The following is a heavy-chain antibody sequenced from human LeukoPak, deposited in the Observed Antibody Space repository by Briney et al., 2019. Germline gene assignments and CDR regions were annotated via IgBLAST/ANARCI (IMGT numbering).Heavy chain of an antibody. V-gene: IGHV4-31*03. CDR3: ARGARGVITLGYYYYGMDV. J-gene: IGHJ6*02. CDR2: IYYSGST. CDR1: GGSISSGGYY. Sequence: PSETLSLTCTVSGGSISSGGYYWSWIRQHPGKGPEWIGYIYYSGSTYYNPSLKSRVTISVDTSKNQFSLKLSSVTAADTAVYYCARGARGVITLGYYYYGMDVWGQGTTVTVSS. D-gene: IGHD3-10*01.